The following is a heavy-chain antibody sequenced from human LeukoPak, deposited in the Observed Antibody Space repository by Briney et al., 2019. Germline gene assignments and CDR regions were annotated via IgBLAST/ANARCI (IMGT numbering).Heavy chain of an antibody. D-gene: IGHD3-3*01. V-gene: IGHV1-69*05. CDR2: IIPIFGTA. CDR1: GGTFTSYA. Sequence: ASVKVSCKASGGTFTSYAISWVRQAPGQGLEWMGGIIPIFGTANYAQKFQGRVTITTDESTSTAYMELSSLRSEDTAVYYCASKLRFLDSDAFDIWGQGTMVTVSS. J-gene: IGHJ3*02. CDR3: ASKLRFLDSDAFDI.